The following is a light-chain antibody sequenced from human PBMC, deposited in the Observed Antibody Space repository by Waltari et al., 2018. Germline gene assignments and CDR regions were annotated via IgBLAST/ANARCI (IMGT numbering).Light chain of an antibody. J-gene: IGLJ2*01. V-gene: IGLV2-14*01. CDR3: SSYTSSSTVV. CDR2: DVS. Sequence: QSALTQPASVSGSPGQSITISCPGTSSAVGGYNYVSWYQQYPGKAPKLMIYDVSKRPSGVSNRFSGSKSGNTSSLTISGLQAEDEADYYCSSYTSSSTVVFGGGTKLTVL. CDR1: SSAVGGYNY.